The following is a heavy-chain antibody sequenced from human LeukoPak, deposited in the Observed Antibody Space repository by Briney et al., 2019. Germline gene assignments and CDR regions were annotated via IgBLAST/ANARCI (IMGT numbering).Heavy chain of an antibody. Sequence: GGSLRLSCAASGFTFSSYEMNWVRQAPGKGLEWVSDISSSGTTIHYADSVKGRFTISRDNAKNSLYLQMSSLRAEDTAVYYRARGLDDGYSYGLDYWGQGTLVTVSS. D-gene: IGHD5-18*01. CDR2: ISSSGTTI. J-gene: IGHJ4*02. CDR3: ARGLDDGYSYGLDY. CDR1: GFTFSSYE. V-gene: IGHV3-48*03.